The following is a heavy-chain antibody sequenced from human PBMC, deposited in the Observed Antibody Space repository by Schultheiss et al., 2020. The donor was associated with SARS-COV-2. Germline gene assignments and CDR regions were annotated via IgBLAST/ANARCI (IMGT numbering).Heavy chain of an antibody. J-gene: IGHJ4*02. CDR2: IIPIFGTA. V-gene: IGHV1-69*13. CDR3: ARDPRIAVAGTLDY. D-gene: IGHD6-19*01. Sequence: SGKSSCKASGGTFSSYAISWVRQAPGQGLEWMGGIIPIFGTANYAQKFQGRVTITADESTSTAYMELSSLRSEDTAVYYCARDPRIAVAGTLDYWGQGTLVTVSS. CDR1: GGTFSSYA.